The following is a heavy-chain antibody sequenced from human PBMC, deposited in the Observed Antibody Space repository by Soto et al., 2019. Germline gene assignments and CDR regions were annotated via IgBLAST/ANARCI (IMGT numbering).Heavy chain of an antibody. CDR2: INHSGST. J-gene: IGHJ5*02. CDR3: ERRSRSGWPYNWLDP. CDR1: GGSFSGYY. Sequence: SETLSLTCAVYGGSFSGYYWSWIRQPPGKGLEWIGEINHSGSTNYNPSLKSRVTISVDTSKNQFSLKLSSVTAADTAAYYCERRSRSGWPYNWLDPWGQGTLVTVYS. D-gene: IGHD6-19*01. V-gene: IGHV4-34*01.